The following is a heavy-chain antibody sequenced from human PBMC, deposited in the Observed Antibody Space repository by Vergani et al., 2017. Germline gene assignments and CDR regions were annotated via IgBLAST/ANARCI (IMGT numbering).Heavy chain of an antibody. CDR1: GFTFTSSA. D-gene: IGHD5-12*01. CDR2: IVVGSGNT. V-gene: IGHV1-58*02. Sequence: QLVQSGAEVKKPGSSVKVSCKASGFTFTSSAMQWVRQARGQRLEWIGWIVVGSGNTNYAQKFQERVTITRDMSTSTAYMELSRLRSEDTAVYYCAKNRLRVALDYFDYWGQGTLVTVSS. CDR3: AKNRLRVALDYFDY. J-gene: IGHJ4*02.